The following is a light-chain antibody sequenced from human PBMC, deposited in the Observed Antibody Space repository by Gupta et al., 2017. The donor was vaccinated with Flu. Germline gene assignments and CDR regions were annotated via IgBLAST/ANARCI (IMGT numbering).Light chain of an antibody. CDR1: TEPVASGHY. CDR2: DTN. V-gene: IGLV7-46*01. J-gene: IGLJ3*02. Sequence: VVTQEPSLIVSPGGTVTLTCDSSTEPVASGHYPYWVQQKPGQAPRTLIYDTNYHRSSTPARFSGSLLGGKAALTLSGAQPEDEAYYYCLLTYSGILVFGGGTKLTVL. CDR3: LLTYSGILV.